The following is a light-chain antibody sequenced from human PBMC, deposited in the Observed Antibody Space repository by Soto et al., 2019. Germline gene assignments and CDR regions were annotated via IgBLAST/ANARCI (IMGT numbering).Light chain of an antibody. CDR1: SSDVGGSNY. V-gene: IGLV2-11*01. Sequence: QSALTHPRSVSWSPGHSVTISCTGTSSDVGGSNYVSWYQQHPGKAPKLVIYDVNKRPSGVPDRFSCSKSGNTASLTISGLQAEDEADYYCCSYAGGNNYVFGTGTNVTVL. CDR3: CSYAGGNNYV. CDR2: DVN. J-gene: IGLJ1*01.